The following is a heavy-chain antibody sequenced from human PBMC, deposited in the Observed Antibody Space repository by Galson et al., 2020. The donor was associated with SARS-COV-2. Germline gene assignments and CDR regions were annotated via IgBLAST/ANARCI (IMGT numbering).Heavy chain of an antibody. CDR2: INQSGSS. D-gene: IGHD3-10*01. CDR1: GGSFSGYY. Sequence: ETSETLSLTCAVYGGSFSGYYWNWIRQSSGKGLEWIGEINQSGSSNYNPSLKSRVTITVDTSNNQFSLKVKSVTAADTAVYYCARGEMQVEWHGESLNNWFDPWGQGTLVTVSS. J-gene: IGHJ5*02. V-gene: IGHV4-34*01. CDR3: ARGEMQVEWHGESLNNWFDP.